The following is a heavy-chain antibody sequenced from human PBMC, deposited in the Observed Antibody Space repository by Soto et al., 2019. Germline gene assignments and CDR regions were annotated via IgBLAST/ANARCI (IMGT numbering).Heavy chain of an antibody. Sequence: ASVKVSCKASGYTFTSYAMHWVRQAPGQRLEWMGWINAGNGNTKYSQKFQGRVTITRDTSASTAYMELSSLRSEDTAVYYCARLDSSGWPNDALDIWGQGTMVTVSS. CDR3: ARLDSSGWPNDALDI. D-gene: IGHD6-19*01. V-gene: IGHV1-3*01. CDR1: GYTFTSYA. J-gene: IGHJ3*02. CDR2: INAGNGNT.